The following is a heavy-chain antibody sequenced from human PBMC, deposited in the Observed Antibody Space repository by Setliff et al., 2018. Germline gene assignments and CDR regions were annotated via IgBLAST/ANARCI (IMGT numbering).Heavy chain of an antibody. Sequence: NPGGSLRLSCAASGFTFSQYNLNWVRQAPGKRLEWVSSLDGDSGHIYYADSLRGRFTISRDNAKNSLYLQMNSLRVEDTAVYYCARRIKEGNHFFDYWGQGTLVTVSS. J-gene: IGHJ4*02. V-gene: IGHV3-21*01. CDR3: ARRIKEGNHFFDY. D-gene: IGHD2-15*01. CDR2: LDGDSGHI. CDR1: GFTFSQYN.